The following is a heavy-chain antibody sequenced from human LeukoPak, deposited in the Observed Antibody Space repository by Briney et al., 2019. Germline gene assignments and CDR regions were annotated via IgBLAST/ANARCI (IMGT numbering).Heavy chain of an antibody. V-gene: IGHV3-7*03. CDR3: VREDTPATANY. J-gene: IGHJ4*02. D-gene: IGHD2-21*02. Sequence: GGSLRLSCAASGFTFSGYWMTWVRQASGKGLEWVANTNEDGSVRQYADSVKGRFTISRDNSKDTLFLQMHSLRPGDTAVYYCVREDTPATANYWGQGTLVTISS. CDR1: GFTFSGYW. CDR2: TNEDGSVR.